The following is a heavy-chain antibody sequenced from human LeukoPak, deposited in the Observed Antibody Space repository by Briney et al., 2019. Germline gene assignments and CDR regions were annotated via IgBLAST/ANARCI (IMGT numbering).Heavy chain of an antibody. CDR1: GFTFSDYY. CDR2: ISSSGSTI. Sequence: AGGSLRLSCAASGFTFSDYYMSWIRQAPGTGLEWVSYISSSGSTIYYADSVKGRFTISRDNAKNSLYLQMNSLRAEDTAVYYCARPLRSGSDAFDIWGQGTMVTVSS. V-gene: IGHV3-11*01. CDR3: ARPLRSGSDAFDI. J-gene: IGHJ3*02. D-gene: IGHD5-12*01.